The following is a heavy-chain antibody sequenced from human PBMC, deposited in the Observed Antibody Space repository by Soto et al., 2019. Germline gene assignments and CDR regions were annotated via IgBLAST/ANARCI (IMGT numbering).Heavy chain of an antibody. Sequence: EVQLVESGGGLVQPGGSLRLSCAASGFIFTNYWINWVRQAPGKGLEWVANINPAGSDRRYVDSVKGRFTISRDNAKNSVYLQMNSLRDDETAVYYCASARSSVGAPGGFIEFWGQGPLVTVSS. CDR2: INPAGSDR. J-gene: IGHJ4*02. CDR3: ASARSSVGAPGGFIEF. V-gene: IGHV3-7*03. CDR1: GFIFTNYW. D-gene: IGHD1-26*01.